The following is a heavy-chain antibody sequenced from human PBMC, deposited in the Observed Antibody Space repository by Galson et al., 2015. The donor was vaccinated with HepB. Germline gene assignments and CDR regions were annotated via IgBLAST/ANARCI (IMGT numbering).Heavy chain of an antibody. CDR2: INHAGSL. CDR1: GGSVSGHY. Sequence: LFLTCAVSGGSVSGHYWTWIRQSPAKGLEWIGEINHAGSLNYNPSLKSRVTISVDTSRRQVFLNLTSVTAADTALYYCARGGRIPAAGYFDSWGQGGLVTVSS. D-gene: IGHD6-13*01. V-gene: IGHV4-34*01. J-gene: IGHJ4*02. CDR3: ARGGRIPAAGYFDS.